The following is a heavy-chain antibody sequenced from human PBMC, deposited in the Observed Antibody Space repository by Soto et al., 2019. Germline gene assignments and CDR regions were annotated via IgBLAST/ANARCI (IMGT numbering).Heavy chain of an antibody. V-gene: IGHV3-30*18. J-gene: IGHJ6*02. CDR2: ISYDGSNK. CDR3: AKVSWGSGWWYYYYGMDV. Sequence: GGSLRLSCAASGFTFSSYGMHWVRQAPGKGLEWVAVISYDGSNKYYADSVKGRFTISRDNSKNTLYLQMNSLRAEDTAVYYCAKVSWGSGWWYYYYGMDVWGQGTTVTVSS. D-gene: IGHD6-19*01. CDR1: GFTFSSYG.